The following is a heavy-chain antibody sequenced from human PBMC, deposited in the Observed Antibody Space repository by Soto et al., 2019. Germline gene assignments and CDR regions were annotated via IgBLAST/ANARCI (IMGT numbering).Heavy chain of an antibody. CDR3: ARWGCSGGSCPYYYYYYGMDV. CDR2: INHSGST. J-gene: IGHJ6*02. CDR1: GGSFSGYY. V-gene: IGHV4-34*01. Sequence: SETLSLTCAVYGGSFSGYYWSWIRQPPGKGLEWIGEINHSGSTDYNPSLKSRVTISVDTSKNQFSLKLSSVTAADTAVYYCARWGCSGGSCPYYYYYYGMDVWGQGTTVTVSS. D-gene: IGHD2-15*01.